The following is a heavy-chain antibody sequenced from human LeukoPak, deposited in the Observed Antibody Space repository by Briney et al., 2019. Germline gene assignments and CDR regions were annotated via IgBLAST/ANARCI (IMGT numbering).Heavy chain of an antibody. CDR3: AKDLLPIYDSSGLDY. CDR1: GFTFSSYG. Sequence: GGSLRLSCAASGFTFSSYGMHWVRQAPGKGLEWVAFIRYDGSNKYYADSVKGRFTISRDNSKNTLYLQMNSLRAEDTAVYYCAKDLLPIYDSSGLDYWGQGTLVTVSS. V-gene: IGHV3-30*02. D-gene: IGHD3-22*01. CDR2: IRYDGSNK. J-gene: IGHJ4*02.